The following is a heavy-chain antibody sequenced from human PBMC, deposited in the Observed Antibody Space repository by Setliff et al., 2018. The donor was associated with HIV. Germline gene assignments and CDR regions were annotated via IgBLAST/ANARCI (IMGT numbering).Heavy chain of an antibody. D-gene: IGHD3-10*01. V-gene: IGHV4-59*11. CDR3: ARTVRREFRTNVGDHYYFYMDV. J-gene: IGHJ6*03. Sequence: NPSETLSLTCTVSGGSISSHCWSWIRQSPGKALEWIGYIYASGSIIYNPSLKSRVTISVDTSKNQFSLKVTSVTAADTAVYYCARTVRREFRTNVGDHYYFYMDVWGKGTTVTVSS. CDR1: GGSISSHC. CDR2: IYASGSI.